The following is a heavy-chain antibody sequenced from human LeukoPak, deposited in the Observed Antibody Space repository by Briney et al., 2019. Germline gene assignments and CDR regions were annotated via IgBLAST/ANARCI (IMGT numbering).Heavy chain of an antibody. CDR2: IYTSGST. CDR3: ARGSGSYLIY. D-gene: IGHD1-26*01. J-gene: IGHJ4*02. CDR1: GGSISSGSYY. V-gene: IGHV4-61*02. Sequence: SETLSLTCTVSGGSISSGSYYWSWIRQPAGKGLEWIGRIYTSGSTNYNPSLKSRVTISVDTSKNQFSLELSSVTAADTAVYYCARGSGSYLIYWGQGTLVTVSS.